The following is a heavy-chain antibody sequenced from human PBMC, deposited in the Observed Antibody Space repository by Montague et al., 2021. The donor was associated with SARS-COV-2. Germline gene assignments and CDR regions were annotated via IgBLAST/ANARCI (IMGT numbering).Heavy chain of an antibody. CDR3: ARVGWFGEDGSDI. V-gene: IGHV3-11*01. Sequence: SLRLSCPASGFTFSDYYMSWIRQAPGMGLEWVSYISSSGSTIYYADSVKGRFTISRDNARNSLYLQMNSLRGEDTAVYYCARVGWFGEDGSDIWGQGTMVTVSS. CDR2: ISSSGSTI. J-gene: IGHJ3*02. CDR1: GFTFSDYY. D-gene: IGHD3-10*01.